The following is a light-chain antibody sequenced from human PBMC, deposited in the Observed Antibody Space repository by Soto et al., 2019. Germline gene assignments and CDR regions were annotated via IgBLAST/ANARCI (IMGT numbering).Light chain of an antibody. CDR1: QSVLYTSNNKNY. V-gene: IGKV4-1*01. CDR2: WAS. J-gene: IGKJ1*01. CDR3: QQYYTSPTWT. Sequence: DIVMTQSPDSLAVSLGERATINCKSSQSVLYTSNNKNYIAWYQQKSGQPPKLLIYWASTRESGVPDRFSGGGSGTDFTLTISSLQAEDVAVYYCQQYYTSPTWTFGQGTKVDIK.